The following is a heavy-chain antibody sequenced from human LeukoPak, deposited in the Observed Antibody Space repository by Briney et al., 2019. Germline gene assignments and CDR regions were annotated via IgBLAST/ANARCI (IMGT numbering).Heavy chain of an antibody. CDR3: AREPTGEFYYYYGMDV. J-gene: IGHJ6*02. CDR2: ISYDGNNK. V-gene: IGHV3-30*03. D-gene: IGHD7-27*01. CDR1: GFTFSSYG. Sequence: PGGSLRLSWAASGFTFSSYGMHWVRQAPGKGLEWVAFISYDGNNKYYTDSVKGRFTISRDNSKNTLYLQMNSLRAADTAVYYCAREPTGEFYYYYGMDVWGQGTTVTVSS.